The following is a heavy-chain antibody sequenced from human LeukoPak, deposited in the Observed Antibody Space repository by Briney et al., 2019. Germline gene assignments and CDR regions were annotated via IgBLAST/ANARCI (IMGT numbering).Heavy chain of an antibody. V-gene: IGHV4-39*07. CDR1: GGSISSSSYY. J-gene: IGHJ4*02. D-gene: IGHD1-26*01. Sequence: SETLSLTCTVSGGSISSSSYYWGWIRQPPGKGLEWIGSIYYSGSTYYNPSLKSRVTISVDTSKNQFSLKLSSVTAADTAVYYCAKTGSSRFDYWGQGTLVTVSS. CDR2: IYYSGST. CDR3: AKTGSSRFDY.